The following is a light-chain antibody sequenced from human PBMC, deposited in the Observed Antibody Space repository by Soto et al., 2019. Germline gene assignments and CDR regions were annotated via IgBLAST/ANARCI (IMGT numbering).Light chain of an antibody. J-gene: IGKJ1*01. CDR1: QSINSY. V-gene: IGKV1-39*01. Sequence: DIQMTQSPSSLSASVGDRVTITCRAGQSINSYLNWYQPKPGNAPKLLIYAASSLQGGVPSRFSGIGSRTDFTLTISTLHPADFAAYYCKQSYTTPRTFGQGTKVVIK. CDR3: KQSYTTPRT. CDR2: AAS.